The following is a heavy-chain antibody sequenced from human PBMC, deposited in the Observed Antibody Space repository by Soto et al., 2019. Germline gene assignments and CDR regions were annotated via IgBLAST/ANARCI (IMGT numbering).Heavy chain of an antibody. CDR2: IYSGTT. J-gene: IGHJ5*01. D-gene: IGHD2-15*01. V-gene: IGHV4-30-2*01. Sequence: QVHLQESASGPVKPSQTLSLTCAVSGVSISSGGYSWSWIRQPPGKGMEWIGYIYSGTTHYNPSFKSRVTISMDRSKNQVSLSLKSVTAADTAVYYCAREDSGAFFDFWGQGNLVTVSS. CDR3: AREDSGAFFDF. CDR1: GVSISSGGYS.